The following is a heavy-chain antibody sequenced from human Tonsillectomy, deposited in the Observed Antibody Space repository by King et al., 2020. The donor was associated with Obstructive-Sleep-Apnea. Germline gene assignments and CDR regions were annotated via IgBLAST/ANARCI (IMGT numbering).Heavy chain of an antibody. CDR2: VKSKIDGVTT. J-gene: IGHJ4*02. D-gene: IGHD3-10*01. CDR3: TTAITMVRGVTLTDY. Sequence: VQLVESGGGLVKPGGSLRLSCAASGFTFSNAWMSWVRQAPGKGLEWVGRVKSKIDGVTTDCAAPVKGRFTISRDDSKNTLYLQMNSLKTEDSAVYYCTTAITMVRGVTLTDYWGQGTLVTVSS. CDR1: GFTFSNAW. V-gene: IGHV3-15*01.